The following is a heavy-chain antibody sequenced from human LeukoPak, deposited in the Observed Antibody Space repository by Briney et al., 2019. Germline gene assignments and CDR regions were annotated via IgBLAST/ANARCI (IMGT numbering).Heavy chain of an antibody. CDR3: VTGNY. D-gene: IGHD1-14*01. CDR1: GFTLSSYR. Sequence: PGGSLRLSCAASGFTLSSYRMTWVRQAPGKGLEWVANINQDGSEKNYVDSVRGRFTISRDNAKNSLYLQTNSLRAEDTAVYYCVTGNYWGQGTLVTVSS. V-gene: IGHV3-7*01. CDR2: INQDGSEK. J-gene: IGHJ4*02.